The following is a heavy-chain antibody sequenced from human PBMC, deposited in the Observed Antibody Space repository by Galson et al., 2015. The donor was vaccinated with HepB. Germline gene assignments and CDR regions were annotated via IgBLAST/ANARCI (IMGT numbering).Heavy chain of an antibody. Sequence: SLRLSCAASGSSFNNACMNWVRQAPGKGLEWVGHIRSKTGGGTSDYAEHVKGRFTVSREDSKNTVDLQINSLKTEDTAVYYCSATLYMLVGGESNGFEMWGQGTMVTVSS. D-gene: IGHD3-16*01. CDR3: SATLYMLVGGESNGFEM. J-gene: IGHJ3*02. CDR2: IRSKTGGGTS. CDR1: GSSFNNAC. V-gene: IGHV3-15*07.